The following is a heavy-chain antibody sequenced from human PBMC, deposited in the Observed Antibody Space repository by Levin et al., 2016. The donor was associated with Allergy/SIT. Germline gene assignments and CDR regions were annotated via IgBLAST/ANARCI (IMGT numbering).Heavy chain of an antibody. J-gene: IGHJ4*02. CDR2: IWYDGSNK. V-gene: IGHV3-33*01. D-gene: IGHD6-19*01. Sequence: WIRQPPGKGLEWVAVIWYDGSNKYYADSVKGRFTISRDNSKNMLYLQMNSLRAEDTAVYYCARAVAGTGVDYWGQGTLVTVSS. CDR3: ARAVAGTGVDY.